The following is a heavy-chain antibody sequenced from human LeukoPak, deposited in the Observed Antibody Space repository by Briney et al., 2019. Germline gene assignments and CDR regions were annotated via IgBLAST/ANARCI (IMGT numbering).Heavy chain of an antibody. D-gene: IGHD3-22*01. Sequence: GASVTVSCTATSYIIWVRQAPGQGLGWMGWIGSYEGDTYYAQKFQGRVTVTTDTSTSTAYMELRSLTSDDTAVYYCARDRWNFDDSSGSNRDFDSWGQGTLVTVSS. CDR3: ARDRWNFDDSSGSNRDFDS. CDR2: IGSYEGDT. J-gene: IGHJ5*01. V-gene: IGHV1-18*01. CDR1: TSY.